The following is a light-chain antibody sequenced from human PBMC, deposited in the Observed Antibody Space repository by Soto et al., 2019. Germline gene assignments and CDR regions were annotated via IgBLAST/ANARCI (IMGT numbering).Light chain of an antibody. Sequence: IQMTQSPSSVSASIGDTVTITFRASQGIATDLGWYQQKPGKAPDLLIFGASGLRGGVPSRFSGSGSVSHFTLTITSLQPEDFATYYCLQDYDYPRKFGQGTKVDIK. J-gene: IGKJ1*01. V-gene: IGKV1-6*02. CDR2: GAS. CDR3: LQDYDYPRK. CDR1: QGIATD.